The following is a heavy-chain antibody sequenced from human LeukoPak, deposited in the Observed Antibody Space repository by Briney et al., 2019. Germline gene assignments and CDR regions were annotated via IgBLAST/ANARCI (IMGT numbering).Heavy chain of an antibody. CDR1: GFTFSSYA. Sequence: GGSLRLSCAASGFTFSSYAMHWVRQAPGKGLEWVAVISYDGSNKYYADSVKGRFTISRDNSKNTLYLQMNSLRAEDTAVYYCASMSWPFDYWGQGTLVTVSS. CDR3: ASMSWPFDY. V-gene: IGHV3-30*04. J-gene: IGHJ4*02. D-gene: IGHD2/OR15-2a*01. CDR2: ISYDGSNK.